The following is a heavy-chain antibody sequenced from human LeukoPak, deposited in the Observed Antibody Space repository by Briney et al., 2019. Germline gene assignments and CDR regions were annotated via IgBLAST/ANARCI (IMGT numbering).Heavy chain of an antibody. V-gene: IGHV1-2*02. D-gene: IGHD1-1*01. CDR1: GYTFTDYY. CDR3: ARVKTGTTGYDAFDI. Sequence: ASVKVSCKASGYTFTDYYMQWVRQAPGQGLEWMGWINPNSGGTNYARKFQGRVTMTRDTSISTAYMELSRLRSDDTAVYYCARVKTGTTGYDAFDIWGQGTMVTVSS. J-gene: IGHJ3*02. CDR2: INPNSGGT.